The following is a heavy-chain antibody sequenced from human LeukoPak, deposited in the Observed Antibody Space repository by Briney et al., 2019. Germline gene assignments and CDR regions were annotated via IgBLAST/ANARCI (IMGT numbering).Heavy chain of an antibody. CDR2: IYYSGST. D-gene: IGHD1-26*01. CDR1: GGSISSGDYY. Sequence: SQTLSLTCTVSGGSISSGDYYWSWIRQPPGKGLEWIGYIYYSGSTYYNPSLKSRFTISVDTSKNQFSLKLSSVTAADTAVYYCARVDLIVGATYFDYWGQGTLVTVSS. J-gene: IGHJ4*02. CDR3: ARVDLIVGATYFDY. V-gene: IGHV4-30-4*08.